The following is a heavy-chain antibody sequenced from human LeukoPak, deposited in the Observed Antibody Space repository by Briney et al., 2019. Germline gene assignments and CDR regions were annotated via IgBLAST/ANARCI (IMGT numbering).Heavy chain of an antibody. CDR1: GGTLSSYA. CDR3: ARARHYDFWSGLIGWFDP. CDR2: IIPTLGIA. Sequence: GASVKVSCKASGGTLSSYAISWVRQAPGQGLEWMGRIIPTLGIANYAQKFQGRVTITADKSTSTAYMELSSLRSEDTAVYYCARARHYDFWSGLIGWFDPWGQGTLVTVSS. J-gene: IGHJ5*02. D-gene: IGHD3-3*01. V-gene: IGHV1-69*04.